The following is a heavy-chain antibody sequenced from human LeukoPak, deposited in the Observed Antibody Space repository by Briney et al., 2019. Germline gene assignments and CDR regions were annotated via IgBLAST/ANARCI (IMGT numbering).Heavy chain of an antibody. CDR3: ARDDVLLWFGELETLKTGYYYYGMDV. V-gene: IGHV4-31*03. D-gene: IGHD3-10*01. CDR2: IYYSGST. Sequence: SETLSLTCTVSGGSISSGGYYWSWIRQHPGKGLEWIGYIYYSGSTYYNPSLKSRVTISVDTSKNQFSLKLSSVTAADTAVYYCARDDVLLWFGELETLKTGYYYYGMDVWGQGTTVTVSS. J-gene: IGHJ6*02. CDR1: GGSISSGGYY.